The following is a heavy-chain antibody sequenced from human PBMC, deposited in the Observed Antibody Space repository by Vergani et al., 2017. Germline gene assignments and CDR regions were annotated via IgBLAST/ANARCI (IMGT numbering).Heavy chain of an antibody. CDR2: IQFDVSNQ. CDR1: GFNLSNYD. CDR3: AKHFRGWGIDY. J-gene: IGHJ4*02. V-gene: IGHV3-30*02. D-gene: IGHD3-16*01. Sequence: QVQLVESGGGVVQRGGSLRLSCETSGFNLSNYDMQWIRQGPGMGLEFVSFIQFDVSNQYYADSVKCRFTLSRDFSKNTLYLQMNSLRTDDTATYYCAKHFRGWGIDYWGQGTQVIVSS.